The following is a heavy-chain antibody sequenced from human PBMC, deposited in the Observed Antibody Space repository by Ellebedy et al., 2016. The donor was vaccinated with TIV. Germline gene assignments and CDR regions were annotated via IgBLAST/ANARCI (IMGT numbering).Heavy chain of an antibody. V-gene: IGHV3-7*01. Sequence: GGSLRLSXAASGFTFSDYYMSWIRQAPGKGLEWVANIKQDGSEKYYVDSVKGRFTISRDNAKNSLYLQMNSLRAEDTAVYYCARDGASSVGATTDFDYWGQGTLVTVSS. J-gene: IGHJ4*02. D-gene: IGHD1-26*01. CDR2: IKQDGSEK. CDR1: GFTFSDYY. CDR3: ARDGASSVGATTDFDY.